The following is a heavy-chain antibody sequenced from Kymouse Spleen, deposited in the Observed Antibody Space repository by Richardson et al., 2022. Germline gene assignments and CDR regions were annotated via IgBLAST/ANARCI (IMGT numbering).Heavy chain of an antibody. Sequence: QVQLVESGGGVVQPGRSLRLSCAASGFTFSSYGMHWVRQAPGKGLEWVAVIWYDGSNKYYADSVKGRFTISRDNSKNTLYLQMNSLRAEDTAVYYCARDRRIAAAGHYFDYWGQGTLVTVSS. V-gene: IGHV3-33*01. CDR3: ARDRRIAAAGHYFDY. CDR1: GFTFSSYG. D-gene: IGHD6-13*01. CDR2: IWYDGSNK. J-gene: IGHJ4*02.